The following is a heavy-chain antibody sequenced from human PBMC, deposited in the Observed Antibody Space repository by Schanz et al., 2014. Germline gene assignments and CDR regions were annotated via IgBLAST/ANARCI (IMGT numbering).Heavy chain of an antibody. CDR2: MNESHSTI. CDR1: GFTFSTHA. D-gene: IGHD5-12*01. J-gene: IGHJ4*02. CDR3: ARKVVATIGGYYDN. V-gene: IGHV3-23*01. Sequence: EVQLLESGGGLVQPGGSLRLSCAASGFTFSTHAMSWVRQAPGKGLEWVSAMNESHSTIYYADSVRGRFTISRDNAENTLFLQMNSLRAEDTAVYYCARKVVATIGGYYDNWGQGTLVIVSS.